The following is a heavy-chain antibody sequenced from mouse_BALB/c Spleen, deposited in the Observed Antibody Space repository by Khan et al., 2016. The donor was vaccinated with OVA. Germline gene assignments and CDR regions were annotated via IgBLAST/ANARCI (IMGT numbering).Heavy chain of an antibody. CDR3: AMGRTY. D-gene: IGHD4-1*01. J-gene: IGHJ3*01. CDR1: GYSITSDYA. Sequence: EVQLQESRPGLVKPSQSLSLTCTVTGYSITSDYAWNWIRQFPGNKLEWMGYITYSGSTSHNPSLKSRISITRDTSKNQFFLQLNSVTTEDTATYYCAMGRTYWGQGTLVTVSA. V-gene: IGHV3-2*02. CDR2: ITYSGST.